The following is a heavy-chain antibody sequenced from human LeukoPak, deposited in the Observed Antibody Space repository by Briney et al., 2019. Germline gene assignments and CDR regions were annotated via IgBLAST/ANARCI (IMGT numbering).Heavy chain of an antibody. CDR3: ARGAELDY. V-gene: IGHV3-30*04. CDR1: GFTFSSYN. CDR2: ISYDGSNK. Sequence: GGSLRLSCAASGFTFSSYNMNWVRQAPGKGLEWVAVISYDGSNKYYADSVKGRFTISRDNSKNTLYLQMNSLRAEDTAVYYCARGAELDYWGQGTLVTVSS. J-gene: IGHJ4*02.